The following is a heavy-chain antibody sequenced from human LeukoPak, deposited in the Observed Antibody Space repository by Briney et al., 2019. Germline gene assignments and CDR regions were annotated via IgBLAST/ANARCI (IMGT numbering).Heavy chain of an antibody. Sequence: SVKVSCKASGGAFSNYAMNWVRQAPGQGLEWMGGIIPLLGTPSYAQKFQGRVTITADESTTTAYMELSSLRSEDTAVYYCARWTHGSGAGFFILWGQGTLVTVSS. CDR2: IIPLLGTP. CDR3: ARWTHGSGAGFFIL. CDR1: GGAFSNYA. V-gene: IGHV1-69*13. D-gene: IGHD3-10*01. J-gene: IGHJ1*01.